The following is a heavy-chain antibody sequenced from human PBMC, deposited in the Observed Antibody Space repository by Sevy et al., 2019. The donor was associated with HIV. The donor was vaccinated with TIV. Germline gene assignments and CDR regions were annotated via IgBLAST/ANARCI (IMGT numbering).Heavy chain of an antibody. CDR3: AFGVRQWLDSTYFDY. CDR2: IYSGGST. CDR1: GFTVSSNY. V-gene: IGHV3-53*01. J-gene: IGHJ4*02. Sequence: GGSLRLSCAASGFTVSSNYMSWVRQAPGKGLEWVSVIYSGGSTYYADSVKGRFTISRDNSKNTLYLQMNSLRAEDTAVYYCAFGVRQWLDSTYFDYWGQGTLVTVS. D-gene: IGHD6-19*01.